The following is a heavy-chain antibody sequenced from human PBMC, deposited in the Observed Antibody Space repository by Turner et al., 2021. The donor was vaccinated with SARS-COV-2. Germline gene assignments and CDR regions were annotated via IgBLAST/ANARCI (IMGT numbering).Heavy chain of an antibody. CDR3: AVLEMATITDAFDI. V-gene: IGHV1-2*02. J-gene: IGHJ3*02. CDR2: INPNSGGT. D-gene: IGHD5-12*01. CDR1: GYTFTGYY. Sequence: QVQLVQSGAEVKKPGASVKVSCKASGYTFTGYYMHGVRQAPGQGLGWMGWINPNSGGTNYAQKFQGRVTMTRDTSISTAYMELSRLRSDDTAVYYCAVLEMATITDAFDIWGQGTMVTVSS.